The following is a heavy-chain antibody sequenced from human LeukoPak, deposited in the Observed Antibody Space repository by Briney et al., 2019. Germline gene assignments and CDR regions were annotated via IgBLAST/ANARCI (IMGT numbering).Heavy chain of an antibody. V-gene: IGHV3-21*01. Sequence: GGSLRLSCAASGFTFSSYSMNWVRQAPGKGLEWVSSISSSSSYIYYADSVKGRFTISRDDAKNSLYLQMNSLRAEGTAVYYCARDAVDCSSTSCWVYWGQGTLVTVSS. CDR1: GFTFSSYS. CDR3: ARDAVDCSSTSCWVY. J-gene: IGHJ4*02. CDR2: ISSSSSYI. D-gene: IGHD2-2*01.